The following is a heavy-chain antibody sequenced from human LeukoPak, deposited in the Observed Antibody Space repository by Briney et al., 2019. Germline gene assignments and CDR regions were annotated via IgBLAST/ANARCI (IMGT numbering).Heavy chain of an antibody. D-gene: IGHD6-13*01. CDR2: ISGSGGST. Sequence: GGSLRLSCAASGFTFSSYGMSWVRQAPGKGLEWVSAISGSGGSTYYADSVKGRFTISRDNAKNSLYLQMNSLRAEDTAVYYCARDWSSSWSKERSFDYWGQGTLVTVSS. CDR3: ARDWSSSWSKERSFDY. V-gene: IGHV3-23*01. CDR1: GFTFSSYG. J-gene: IGHJ4*02.